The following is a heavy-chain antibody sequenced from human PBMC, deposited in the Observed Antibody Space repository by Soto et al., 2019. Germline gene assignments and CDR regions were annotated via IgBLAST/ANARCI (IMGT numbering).Heavy chain of an antibody. Sequence: SSVKVSCKASGVPFTSSAVQWVRQARGQRLEWIGWIVVGSGNTNYAQKFPERVTITRDMSTSTAYMELSSLRSEETAVYYCAAPSNYDSSGYSSPADDYGYGMDVWGQGTTVTVSS. CDR1: GVPFTSSA. D-gene: IGHD3-22*01. CDR3: AAPSNYDSSGYSSPADDYGYGMDV. CDR2: IVVGSGNT. J-gene: IGHJ6*02. V-gene: IGHV1-58*01.